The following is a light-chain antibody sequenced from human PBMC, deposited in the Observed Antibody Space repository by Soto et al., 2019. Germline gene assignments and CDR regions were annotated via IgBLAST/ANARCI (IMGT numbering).Light chain of an antibody. V-gene: IGKV1-12*01. Sequence: DIQMAQSPASVAASVGDRITITCRASQGISSWLAWYQQKPGKAPKLLIYAASSLQSGVPSRFSGSGSGTDFTLTISSLQPEDFAVYYCEQYKSWPYTFGQGTLLEIK. CDR3: EQYKSWPYT. CDR1: QGISSW. J-gene: IGKJ2*01. CDR2: AAS.